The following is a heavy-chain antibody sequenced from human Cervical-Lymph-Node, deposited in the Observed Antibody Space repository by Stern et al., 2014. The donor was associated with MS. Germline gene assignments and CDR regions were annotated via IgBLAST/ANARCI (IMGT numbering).Heavy chain of an antibody. V-gene: IGHV3-30-3*01. J-gene: IGHJ3*01. D-gene: IGHD4-17*01. Sequence: QVQLVESGGGVVQPGRSLRLSCTASGFTFSSYTMHWVRQAPGKGLEWVAVIPEDGGDKFYADSVKGRFTVSRDNSRNTLYLQMNSLRAADTAVYYCTRDPYGDYKVLGMKRDAFDVWGQGTMVTVSS. CDR3: TRDPYGDYKVLGMKRDAFDV. CDR1: GFTFSSYT. CDR2: IPEDGGDK.